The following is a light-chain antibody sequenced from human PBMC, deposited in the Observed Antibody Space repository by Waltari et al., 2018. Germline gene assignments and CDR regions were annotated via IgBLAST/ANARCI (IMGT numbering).Light chain of an antibody. V-gene: IGKV3-15*01. J-gene: IGKJ2*01. CDR1: QSISRN. Sequence: EILITQSPPTLSVSPGERATLSCRASQSISRNLAWYQQKPGQAPRLLIYGASTRAPGVPARFSGSGSGTEFTLTISSLQSEDFAVYYCQQYNNWRTFGQGTKLEIK. CDR3: QQYNNWRT. CDR2: GAS.